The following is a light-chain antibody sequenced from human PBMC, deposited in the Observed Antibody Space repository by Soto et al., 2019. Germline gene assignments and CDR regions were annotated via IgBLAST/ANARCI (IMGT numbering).Light chain of an antibody. V-gene: IGKV3-15*01. CDR2: ASS. CDR1: QSVSSN. J-gene: IGKJ2*01. CDR3: QQYNNWPPGT. Sequence: EIVMTQSPATLSVSPGERATLSCRARQSVSSNLAWYQQKPVQAPIRLIYASSTRTTGIPARFSGSGSGTEFPLTISSLQSEDFGVYYCQQYNNWPPGTFGQGTKLEIK.